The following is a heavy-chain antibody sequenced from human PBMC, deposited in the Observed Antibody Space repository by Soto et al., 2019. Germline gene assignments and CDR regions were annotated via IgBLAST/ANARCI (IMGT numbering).Heavy chain of an antibody. CDR3: AREGSWSRHFDY. CDR1: GGSISRYY. Sequence: PSETLSLTCNVYGGSISRYYWSWIRQPPGKGLEWIGYIYYSGSTNYNPSLKSRVTISVDTSKNQFSLKLSSVTAADTAVYYCAREGSWSRHFDYWGQGTLVTVSS. D-gene: IGHD3-10*01. V-gene: IGHV4-59*01. J-gene: IGHJ4*02. CDR2: IYYSGST.